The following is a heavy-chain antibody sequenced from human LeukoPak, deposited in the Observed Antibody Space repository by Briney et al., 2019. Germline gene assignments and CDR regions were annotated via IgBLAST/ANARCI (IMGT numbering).Heavy chain of an antibody. V-gene: IGHV4-34*01. D-gene: IGHD2-21*02. CDR3: ARDWVPATAIHLNWFDP. CDR1: GGSFSGCY. J-gene: IGHJ5*02. Sequence: PSETLSLTCAVYGGSFSGCYWSWIRQPPGKGLEWIGEINHSGSTNYNPSLKSRVTISVDTSKNQFSLKLSSVTAADTAVYYCARDWVPATAIHLNWFDPWGQGTLVTVSS. CDR2: INHSGST.